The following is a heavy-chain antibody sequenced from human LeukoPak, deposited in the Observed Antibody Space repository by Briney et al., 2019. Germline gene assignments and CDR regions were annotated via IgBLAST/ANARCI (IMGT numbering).Heavy chain of an antibody. CDR2: ISGSGGST. D-gene: IGHD5-12*01. Sequence: GGSLRLSCAASGFTFSSYAMSWVRHAPGKGLEWVSDISGSGGSTYYADSVKGRFTISRDNSKNTLYRQMNSLRAEDTAVYYCAKDWSGYSGYDYSGFDYWGQGTLVTVSS. CDR3: AKDWSGYSGYDYSGFDY. CDR1: GFTFSSYA. V-gene: IGHV3-23*01. J-gene: IGHJ4*02.